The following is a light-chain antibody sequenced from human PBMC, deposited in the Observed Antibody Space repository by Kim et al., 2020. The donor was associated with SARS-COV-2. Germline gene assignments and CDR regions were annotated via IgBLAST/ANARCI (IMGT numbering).Light chain of an antibody. V-gene: IGKV1-5*03. J-gene: IGKJ4*01. CDR1: QNINNW. CDR2: KAS. CDR3: QQYNTH. Sequence: DMQMTQSPSTLSASVGDSVTITCRASQNINNWLAWYQQKPGKAPKVLIYKASTLQSGVPSRFSGSGFGTEFTLTISSLQPDDFATYYCQQYNTHFGGGTKVDIK.